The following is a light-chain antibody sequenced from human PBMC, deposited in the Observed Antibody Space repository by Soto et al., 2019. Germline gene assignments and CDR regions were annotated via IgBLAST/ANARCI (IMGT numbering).Light chain of an antibody. CDR1: LSVSNY. J-gene: IGKJ5*01. V-gene: IGKV3-11*01. CDR2: DAS. Sequence: TQSPPTLSFSPGERANLSFRASLSVSNYLAWYQPTPGQAPRLLIYDASNRASGIPARFTGSGSGTDFNLTISTLEPEDLAVYYCQQRQYWPPITCGHGTRLEIK. CDR3: QQRQYWPPIT.